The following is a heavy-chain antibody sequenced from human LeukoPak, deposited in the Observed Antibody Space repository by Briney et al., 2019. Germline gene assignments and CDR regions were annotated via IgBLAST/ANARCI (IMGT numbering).Heavy chain of an antibody. D-gene: IGHD1-26*01. CDR3: TREDRPYCPFAY. CDR1: GGSIDITNY. CDR2: IAHDGAT. V-gene: IGHV4-4*02. J-gene: IGHJ4*02. Sequence: SETLSLTCGVSGGSIDITNYWSWVRQAPGKGLEWIGEIAHDGATNYNPSLGSRAAMSFDRANNQFSLSLTSVTAADTAVYYCTREDRPYCPFAYWGQGVLVTVSS.